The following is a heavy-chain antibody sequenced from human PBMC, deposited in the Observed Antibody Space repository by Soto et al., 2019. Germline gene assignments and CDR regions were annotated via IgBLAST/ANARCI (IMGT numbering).Heavy chain of an antibody. D-gene: IGHD2-15*01. J-gene: IGHJ4*02. Sequence: QVQLVQSGAEVKKPGSSVKVSCKASGGTFSSYAISWVRQAPGQGLEWMGGIIPIFGTANYVQKFQGRVTITADESTSTAYMELSSLRSEDTAVYYCARERRYCSGGSCPYYFDYWGQGTLVTVSS. CDR2: IIPIFGTA. CDR1: GGTFSSYA. V-gene: IGHV1-69*01. CDR3: ARERRYCSGGSCPYYFDY.